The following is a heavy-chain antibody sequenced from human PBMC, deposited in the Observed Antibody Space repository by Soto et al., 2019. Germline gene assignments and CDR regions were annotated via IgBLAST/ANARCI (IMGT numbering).Heavy chain of an antibody. CDR1: GGSISSYY. D-gene: IGHD5-12*01. CDR3: ALVATNHDAFDI. CDR2: IYYSGST. Sequence: ETLSLTCTVSGGSISSYYWSWIRQPPGKGLEWIGYIYYSGSTNYNPSLKSRVTISVDTSKNQFSLKLSSVTAADTAVYYCALVATNHDAFDIWGQGTMVTVSS. V-gene: IGHV4-59*08. J-gene: IGHJ3*02.